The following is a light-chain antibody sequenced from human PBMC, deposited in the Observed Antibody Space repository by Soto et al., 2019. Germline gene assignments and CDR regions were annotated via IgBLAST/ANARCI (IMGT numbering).Light chain of an antibody. V-gene: IGLV2-8*01. CDR3: SSYAGSNNHVV. CDR1: SSDVGGYNY. J-gene: IGLJ2*01. CDR2: EDS. Sequence: QSVLTQPPSASGSPGQSVTISCTGTSSDVGGYNYVSWYQQHPGKAPKVMIYEDSKRPSGVPDRFSGSKSGNTASLTVSGHQAEDEAGYYYSSYAGSNNHVVFGGGTKLTFL.